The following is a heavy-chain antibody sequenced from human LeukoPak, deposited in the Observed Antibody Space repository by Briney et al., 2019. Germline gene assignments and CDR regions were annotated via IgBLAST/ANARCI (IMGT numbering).Heavy chain of an antibody. CDR2: INHSGST. D-gene: IGHD2-2*01. CDR3: ARRYVVVVPAALAPGGYFDY. J-gene: IGHJ4*02. Sequence: PSETLSLTSAVYGGSFSGYYWSWIRQPPGKGLEWIGEINHSGSTNYNPSLKSRVTISVDTSKNQFSLKLSSVTAADTAVYYCARRYVVVVPAALAPGGYFDYWGQGTLVTVSS. V-gene: IGHV4-34*01. CDR1: GGSFSGYY.